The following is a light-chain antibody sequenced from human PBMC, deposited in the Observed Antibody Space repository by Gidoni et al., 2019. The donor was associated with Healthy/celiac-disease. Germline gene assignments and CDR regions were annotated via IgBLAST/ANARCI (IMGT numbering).Light chain of an antibody. CDR3: QQYGSSPLT. CDR1: QSGSSSY. J-gene: IGKJ4*01. V-gene: IGKV3-20*01. Sequence: IVLTQSPGTLSLSPGKRATLSCRASQSGSSSYLAWYQQKPGQAPRLLIYGASSRATGIPDRFSGSGSGTDFTLTISRLEPEDFAVYYCQQYGSSPLTFGGGTKVEIK. CDR2: GAS.